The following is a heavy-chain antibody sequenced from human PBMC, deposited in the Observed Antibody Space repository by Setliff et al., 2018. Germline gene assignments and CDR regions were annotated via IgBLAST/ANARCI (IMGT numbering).Heavy chain of an antibody. CDR3: ARSDHLVVDGFDV. Sequence: VASVKVSCKTSGYAFTDNYVHWVRQAPGQGLEWMGWINPKTGGTNLAQKFQGWVSMTRDTSITTAYMELSRLTSDDMAVYFCARSDHLVVDGFDVWGQGTMVTVSS. V-gene: IGHV1-2*04. J-gene: IGHJ3*01. CDR2: INPKTGGT. CDR1: GYAFTDNY. D-gene: IGHD3-16*01.